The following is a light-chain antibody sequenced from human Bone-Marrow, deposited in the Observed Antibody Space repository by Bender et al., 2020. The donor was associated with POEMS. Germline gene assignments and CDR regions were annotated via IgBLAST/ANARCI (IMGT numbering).Light chain of an antibody. J-gene: IGLJ3*02. CDR2: SSH. Sequence: QSVLTHPPSASGTPGQRVTISCSGGSSNIGAHAVNWYQHLPGTAPKLLIYSSHRRPSEVPDRFSGSRSGTSASLAISGLQSEDEADYYCAVWDESLNGWVFGAGTRLTVL. V-gene: IGLV1-44*01. CDR1: SSNIGAHA. CDR3: AVWDESLNGWV.